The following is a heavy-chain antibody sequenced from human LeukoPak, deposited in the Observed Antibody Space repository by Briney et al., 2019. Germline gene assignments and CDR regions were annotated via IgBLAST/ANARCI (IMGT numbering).Heavy chain of an antibody. Sequence: PSETLSLTYTLSGGSISSYYWSWTRPPPRKGLEWIGYIYYCGRANYNHPLKSRVTITVDPSKNQCSLKLSSVTAADTAVYYCARGRSSGWSPLVFYYYLDVWGKETKVTVSS. J-gene: IGHJ6*03. CDR2: IYYCGRA. D-gene: IGHD6-19*01. V-gene: IGHV4-59*01. CDR3: ARGRSSGWSPLVFYYYLDV. CDR1: GGSISSYY.